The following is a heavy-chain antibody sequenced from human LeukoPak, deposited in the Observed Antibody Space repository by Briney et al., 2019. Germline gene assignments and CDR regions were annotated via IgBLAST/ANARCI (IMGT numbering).Heavy chain of an antibody. CDR2: ISNSGSTI. Sequence: GGSLRLSCAASGFTSSSYEMNWVRQAPGGGLEWVSYISNSGSTIYYTVSVKGRFTISRDNTKNSLYLQMNSLRAEDTAVYYCARDNAETIAEGFDYWGQGTLVTVSS. J-gene: IGHJ4*02. V-gene: IGHV3-48*03. D-gene: IGHD1/OR15-1a*01. CDR3: ARDNAETIAEGFDY. CDR1: GFTSSSYE.